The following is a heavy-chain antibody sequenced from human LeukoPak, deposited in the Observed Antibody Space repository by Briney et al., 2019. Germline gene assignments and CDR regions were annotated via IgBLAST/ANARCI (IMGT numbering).Heavy chain of an antibody. J-gene: IGHJ5*02. Sequence: ASVTVSCKVSGYTLTELSMHWVRQAPGKGLEWMGGFDPEDGETIYAQKFQGRVAMTEDTSTDTAYMELSSLRSEDTAVYYCATGSYDFWSGYYTARFDPWGQGTLVTVSS. CDR3: ATGSYDFWSGYYTARFDP. CDR1: GYTLTELS. D-gene: IGHD3-3*01. CDR2: FDPEDGET. V-gene: IGHV1-24*01.